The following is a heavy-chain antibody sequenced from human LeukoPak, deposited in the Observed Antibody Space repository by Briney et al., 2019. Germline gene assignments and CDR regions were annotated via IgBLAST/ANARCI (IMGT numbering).Heavy chain of an antibody. CDR3: ARTVPSSDAFDI. V-gene: IGHV4-59*08. D-gene: IGHD3-10*01. Sequence: SETLSLTCTVSGGSISSYYWSWIRQPPGKGLEWIGHIYYSGSTNYNPSLKSRVTISVDTSKNQFSLKLSSVTAADTAVYYCARTVPSSDAFDIWGQGTMVTVSS. CDR2: IYYSGST. CDR1: GGSISSYY. J-gene: IGHJ3*02.